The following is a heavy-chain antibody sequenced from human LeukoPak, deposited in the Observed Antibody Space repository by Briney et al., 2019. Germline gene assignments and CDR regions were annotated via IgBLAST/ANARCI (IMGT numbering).Heavy chain of an antibody. Sequence: GGSLRLSCAASGFTFSNYAMTWVRQAPGKGLEWVSVISGSGGSTYYADSVKGRFTISRDKSKNTLYLQMNSLRAEDTALYYCAKGAVGATISYYYYGMDVWGQGTTVTVSS. CDR3: AKGAVGATISYYYYGMDV. CDR1: GFTFSNYA. V-gene: IGHV3-23*01. J-gene: IGHJ6*02. D-gene: IGHD1-26*01. CDR2: ISGSGGST.